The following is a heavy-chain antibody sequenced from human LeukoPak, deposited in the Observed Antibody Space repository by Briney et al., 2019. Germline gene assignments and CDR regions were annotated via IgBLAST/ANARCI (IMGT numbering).Heavy chain of an antibody. CDR2: ISGSGGGT. CDR3: VQEGPRGLAYDI. V-gene: IGHV3-23*01. CDR1: GVTFSSYV. J-gene: IGHJ3*02. Sequence: GGSLRLSCEASGVTFSSYVMSWVRQAPGNGPEWVPGISGSGGGTYYADSVKGRFAISRDNSKNTLYLQMNSLRAEDTAVYYCVQEGPRGLAYDIWGQGTKVTVSS.